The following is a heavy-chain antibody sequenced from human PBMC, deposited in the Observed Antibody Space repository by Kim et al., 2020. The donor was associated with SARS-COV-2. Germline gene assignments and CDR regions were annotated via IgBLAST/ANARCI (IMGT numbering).Heavy chain of an antibody. Sequence: GGSLRLSCAASGFTFSSYAMSWVRQAPGKGLEWVSAISGSGGSTYYADSVKGRFTISRDNSKNTLYLQMNSLRAEDTAVYYCAKADRRGYDILTGVENAFDIWGQGTMVTVSS. D-gene: IGHD3-9*01. CDR2: ISGSGGST. CDR1: GFTFSSYA. CDR3: AKADRRGYDILTGVENAFDI. V-gene: IGHV3-23*01. J-gene: IGHJ3*02.